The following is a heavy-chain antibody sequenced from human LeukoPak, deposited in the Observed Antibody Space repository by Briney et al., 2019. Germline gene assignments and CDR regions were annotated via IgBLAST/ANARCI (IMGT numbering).Heavy chain of an antibody. V-gene: IGHV3-30*02. CDR2: IRYDGSNK. CDR3: AKDLHSNLDY. D-gene: IGHD4-11*01. J-gene: IGHJ4*02. Sequence: PGGSLRLSCAASGITFSSYWMSWVRQAPGKGLEWVAFIRYDGSNKYYADSVKGRFTISRDTSKNTLYLQMNSLRAEDTAVYYCAKDLHSNLDYWGQGTLVTVSS. CDR1: GITFSSYW.